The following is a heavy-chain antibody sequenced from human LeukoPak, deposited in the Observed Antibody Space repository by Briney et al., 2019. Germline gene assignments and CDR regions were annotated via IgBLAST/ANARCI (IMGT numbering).Heavy chain of an antibody. CDR3: ARVSFCSGSSCYAGHDY. CDR2: IIPIFGTA. CDR1: GGTFTSYA. D-gene: IGHD2-15*01. V-gene: IGHV1-69*06. J-gene: IGHJ4*02. Sequence: SVKVSCKASGGTFTSYAISWARQAPGQGLEWMGRIIPIFGTANYAQKFQGRVTITAYKSTSTAYMELSSLRSEDTAVYYRARVSFCSGSSCYAGHDYWGQGTLVTVSS.